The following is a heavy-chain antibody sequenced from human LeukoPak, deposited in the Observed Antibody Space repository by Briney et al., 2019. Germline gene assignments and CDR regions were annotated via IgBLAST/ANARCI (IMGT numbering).Heavy chain of an antibody. V-gene: IGHV3-23*01. D-gene: IGHD3-16*02. Sequence: GGSLRLSCAASGFTFSGYAMSWVRQAPGKGLEWVSAISGSGGSTYYADSVKGRFTISRDNSKNTLYLQMNSLRAEDTAVYYCAKEGRSSHFYYGMDVWGQGTTVTVSS. CDR3: AKEGRSSHFYYGMDV. J-gene: IGHJ6*02. CDR2: ISGSGGST. CDR1: GFTFSGYA.